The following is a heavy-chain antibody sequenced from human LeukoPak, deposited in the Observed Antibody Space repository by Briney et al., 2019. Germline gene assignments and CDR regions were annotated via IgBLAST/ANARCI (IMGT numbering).Heavy chain of an antibody. CDR1: GFTFSSYA. V-gene: IGHV3-23*01. CDR2: ISGSGSST. D-gene: IGHD3-3*01. CDR3: AKVDGITIFEVFDY. J-gene: IGHJ4*02. Sequence: GGSLRLSCAASGFTFSSYAMSWVRQAPGKGLEWLSSISGSGSSTYYADSVKGRFTISRDNSKNMLYPQMISLRADNTAVYFCAKVDGITIFEVFDYWGQGTLVTVSS.